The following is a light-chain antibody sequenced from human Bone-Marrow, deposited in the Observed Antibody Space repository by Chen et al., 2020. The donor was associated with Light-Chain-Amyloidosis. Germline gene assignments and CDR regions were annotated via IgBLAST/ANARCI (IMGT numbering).Light chain of an antibody. CDR1: NIGSTS. CDR2: DDS. J-gene: IGLJ3*02. Sequence: SYVMTKPSSVSVAPGQPATIPCGGNNIGSTSVHWYQQTPGQAPLLVVYDDSDRPSGIPERLSGSNSGNTATLTISRVEAGDEADYYCQVWDRSSDRPVFGGGTKLTVL. CDR3: QVWDRSSDRPV. V-gene: IGLV3-21*02.